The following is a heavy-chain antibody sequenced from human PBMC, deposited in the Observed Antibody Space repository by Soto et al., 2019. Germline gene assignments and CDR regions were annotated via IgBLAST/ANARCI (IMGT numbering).Heavy chain of an antibody. J-gene: IGHJ4*02. CDR1: GGSFSGYY. CDR3: ARRARGYGSGSYDY. CDR2: INHSGST. V-gene: IGHV4-34*01. Sequence: TSETLSLTCAVYGGSFSGYYWSWIRQPPGKGLEWIGEINHSGSTNYNPSLKSRVTISVDTSKNQFSLKLSSVTAAGTAVYYCARRARGYGSGSYDYWGQGTLVTVSS. D-gene: IGHD3-10*01.